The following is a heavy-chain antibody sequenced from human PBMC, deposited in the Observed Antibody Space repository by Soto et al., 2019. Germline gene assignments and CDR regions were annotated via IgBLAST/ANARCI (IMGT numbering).Heavy chain of an antibody. Sequence: PSETLSLTCTVSSGSISSYYWSWIRQPRGKGLEWIGYIYYSGSTNYNPSLKSRVTISVDTSKNQFSLKLSSVTAADTAVYYCAGLSYSSSWRPKFDYWGQGTLVTVSS. D-gene: IGHD6-13*01. J-gene: IGHJ4*02. CDR1: SGSISSYY. V-gene: IGHV4-59*01. CDR3: AGLSYSSSWRPKFDY. CDR2: IYYSGST.